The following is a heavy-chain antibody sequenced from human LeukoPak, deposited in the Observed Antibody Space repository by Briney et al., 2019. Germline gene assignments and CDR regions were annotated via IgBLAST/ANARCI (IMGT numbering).Heavy chain of an antibody. V-gene: IGHV1-2*02. CDR1: GYTVRDDY. CDR3: ARANFLYCSSTTCLFDY. D-gene: IGHD2-2*01. CDR2: INPNSGDT. J-gene: IGHJ4*02. Sequence: SVKVYCKSAGYTVRDDYLYWVRQAPGQEFEWMGWINPNSGDTNYAQKFQGRVTMTRDTSISTAHMEMSRLRSDDTAVYYCARANFLYCSSTTCLFDYWGQGTLVTVSS.